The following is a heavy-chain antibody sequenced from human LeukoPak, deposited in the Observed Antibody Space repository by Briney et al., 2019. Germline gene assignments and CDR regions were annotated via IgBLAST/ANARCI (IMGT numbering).Heavy chain of an antibody. D-gene: IGHD3-3*01. Sequence: GGSLRLSCAASGFTFRNYVIHWVRQAPGKGLEWVAIISNDGSRKYYAHSVEGRFTISRDNPKNTLYLQMDSLRAEDTAVYYCARDRAWNYFDYWGQGTLVTVSS. J-gene: IGHJ4*02. CDR3: ARDRAWNYFDY. CDR1: GFTFRNYV. V-gene: IGHV3-30*03. CDR2: ISNDGSRK.